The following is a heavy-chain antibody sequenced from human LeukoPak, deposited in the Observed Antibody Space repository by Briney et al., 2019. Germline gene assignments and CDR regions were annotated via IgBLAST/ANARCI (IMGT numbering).Heavy chain of an antibody. J-gene: IGHJ5*02. CDR1: GYTFTGYY. Sequence: GASVKVSCKPSGYTFTGYYMQWVRQAPGQGLEWMGWINPNSGGTNYAQKFQGRVTMTRDTSISTAYMELSRLRSDDTAVYYCARAGQRRIVVVPGAGNWFDPWGQGTLVTVSS. D-gene: IGHD2-2*01. CDR3: ARAGQRRIVVVPGAGNWFDP. CDR2: INPNSGGT. V-gene: IGHV1-2*02.